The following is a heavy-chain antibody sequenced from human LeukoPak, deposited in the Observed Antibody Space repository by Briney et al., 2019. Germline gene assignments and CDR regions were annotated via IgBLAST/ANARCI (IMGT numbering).Heavy chain of an antibody. Sequence: GGSLRLSCAASGFTFSSYSMNWVRQAPGKGLEWVSYISSSSSTIYYADSVKGRFTISRDNAKNSLYLQMNSLRAEDTAVYYCAELGITMIGDVWGKGTTVTVSS. CDR2: ISSSSSTI. D-gene: IGHD3-10*02. CDR1: GFTFSSYS. J-gene: IGHJ6*04. CDR3: AELGITMIGDV. V-gene: IGHV3-48*01.